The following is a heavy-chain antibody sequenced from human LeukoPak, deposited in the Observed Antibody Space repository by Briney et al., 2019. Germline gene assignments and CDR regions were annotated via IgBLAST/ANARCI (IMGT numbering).Heavy chain of an antibody. CDR1: GFTFSSYA. CDR2: ISGSGGST. J-gene: IGHJ4*02. V-gene: IGHV3-23*01. D-gene: IGHD1-14*01. Sequence: GGSLRLSCAASGFTFSSYAMSWVRQAPGKGLEWVSAISGSGGSTYYADSVKGRSTISRGNSKNTLYLQMNSLRAEDTAVYYCARNTPASTTAYWGQGTLVTVSS. CDR3: ARNTPASTTAY.